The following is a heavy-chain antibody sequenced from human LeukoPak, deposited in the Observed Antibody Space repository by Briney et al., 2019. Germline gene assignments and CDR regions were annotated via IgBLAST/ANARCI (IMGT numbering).Heavy chain of an antibody. CDR2: INGGSDAI. V-gene: IGHV3-48*02. Sequence: GGSLRLSCAASGFTFSSYSMNWVRQAPGKGLEWVSYINGGSDAIYYADSVKGRFTISRDNAKASLYLQMNSLRDEDTAVYYCARDHNWSFDYWGQGTLVTVSS. D-gene: IGHD1-20*01. J-gene: IGHJ4*02. CDR1: GFTFSSYS. CDR3: ARDHNWSFDY.